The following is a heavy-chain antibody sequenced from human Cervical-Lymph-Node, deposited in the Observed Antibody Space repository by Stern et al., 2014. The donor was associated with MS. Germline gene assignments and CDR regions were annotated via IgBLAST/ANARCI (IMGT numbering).Heavy chain of an antibody. Sequence: VQLEESWAEVKKPGASVKVSCKTSGYTFTSYYMHWVRQAPGQGLEWMGIINPSGGRTSYPQKFQGRVTMTRDTFTSTVYMELSSLTSEDTAVYYCARDGVAAPTYYFDYWGQGTLVTVSS. V-gene: IGHV1-46*01. D-gene: IGHD6-13*01. J-gene: IGHJ4*02. CDR2: INPSGGRT. CDR3: ARDGVAAPTYYFDY. CDR1: GYTFTSYY.